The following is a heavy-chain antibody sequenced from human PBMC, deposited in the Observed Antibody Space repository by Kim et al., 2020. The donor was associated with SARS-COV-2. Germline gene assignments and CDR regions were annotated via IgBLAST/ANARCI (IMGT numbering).Heavy chain of an antibody. D-gene: IGHD2-15*01. CDR2: IYYSGST. CDR3: AREADCSGGSCPSDAFDI. Sequence: SETLSLTCTVSGGSISSYYWSWIRQPPGKGLEWIGYIYYSGSTNYNPSLKSRVTISVDTSKNQFSLKLSSVTAADTAVYYCAREADCSGGSCPSDAFDIWGQGTMVTVSS. CDR1: GGSISSYY. V-gene: IGHV4-59*13. J-gene: IGHJ3*02.